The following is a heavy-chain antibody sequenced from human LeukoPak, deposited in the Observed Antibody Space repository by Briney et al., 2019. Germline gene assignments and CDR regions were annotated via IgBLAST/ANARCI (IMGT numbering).Heavy chain of an antibody. D-gene: IGHD4-4*01. V-gene: IGHV3-30*18. CDR1: GFIFSSYG. J-gene: IGHJ4*02. CDR2: ISYDGRNK. CDR3: SKATPPRDGSNPDY. Sequence: PGGSLRLSRAASGFIFSSYGMHWVRQAPGKGLEWVAVISYDGRNKYYADSVKGRFTISRDNSKNTLYLQMNSLRAEDTALYYCSKATPPRDGSNPDYWGQGTLVTVSS.